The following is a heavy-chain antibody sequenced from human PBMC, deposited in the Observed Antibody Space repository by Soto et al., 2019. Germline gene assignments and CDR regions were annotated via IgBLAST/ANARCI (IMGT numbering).Heavy chain of an antibody. D-gene: IGHD1-26*01. J-gene: IGHJ4*02. V-gene: IGHV1-8*01. CDR1: GYTFTSYD. Sequence: QVQLVQSGAEVKKPGASVKVSCKASGYTFTSYDINWVRQATGQGLEWMGWMNPNSGNTGYAQKFQGRGNMTRNTSISTAYMELSSLRSEDTAVYYCARSSRRWARNLFDYWGQGTLVTVSS. CDR2: MNPNSGNT. CDR3: ARSSRRWARNLFDY.